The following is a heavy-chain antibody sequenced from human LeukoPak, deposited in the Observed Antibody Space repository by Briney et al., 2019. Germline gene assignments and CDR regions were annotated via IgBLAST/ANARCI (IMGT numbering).Heavy chain of an antibody. D-gene: IGHD1/OR15-1a*01. V-gene: IGHV3-7*03. CDR3: ARAPLKTQQDY. Sequence: GGSLRPSCAASGFTFSSYWRSWVRQAPGKGLEWVANIKQDGSEKYYVDSVKGRFTISRNNAKNSLYLQMNSLRAEDTAVYYCARAPLKTQQDYWGQGTLVTVSS. CDR2: IKQDGSEK. CDR1: GFTFSSYW. J-gene: IGHJ4*02.